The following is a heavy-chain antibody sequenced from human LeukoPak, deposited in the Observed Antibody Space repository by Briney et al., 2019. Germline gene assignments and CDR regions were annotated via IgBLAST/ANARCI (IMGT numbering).Heavy chain of an antibody. V-gene: IGHV3-7*01. CDR2: IRQDGGAK. CDR1: GFIFNDFW. D-gene: IGHD6-13*01. Sequence: GGSLRLSCTASGFIFNDFWIGWVRQAPGEGLEWVANIRQDGGAKNYVDSVKGRFTISRDNAKRSLYLQMNSLRAEDTAVYYCAPPPIAATGNWGQGTLVTVSS. J-gene: IGHJ4*02. CDR3: APPPIAATGN.